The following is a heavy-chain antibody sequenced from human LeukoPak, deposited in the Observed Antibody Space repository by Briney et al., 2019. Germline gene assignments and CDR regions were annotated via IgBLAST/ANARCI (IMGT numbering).Heavy chain of an antibody. V-gene: IGHV3-23*01. Sequence: GSLRLSCAASGFTFSTYAMSWVRQAPGKGLEWVSTISGSGANTYYADSVRGRFTISRDNSKNTLYLHMNSLSVEDTAVYYCAKGGYDYVEVAYFDFWGQGALVTVSS. D-gene: IGHD5-12*01. CDR3: AKGGYDYVEVAYFDF. CDR2: ISGSGANT. J-gene: IGHJ4*02. CDR1: GFTFSTYA.